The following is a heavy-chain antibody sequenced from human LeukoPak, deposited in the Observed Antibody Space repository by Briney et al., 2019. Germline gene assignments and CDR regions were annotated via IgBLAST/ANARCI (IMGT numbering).Heavy chain of an antibody. CDR2: INHSGST. CDR3: ARSYRITMVRGNKAFDI. J-gene: IGHJ3*02. Sequence: SETLSLTCAVYGGSFSGYYWSWIRQPPGKGLEWTGEINHSGSTNYNPSLKSRVTISVDTSKNQFSLKLSSVTAADTAVYYCARSYRITMVRGNKAFDIWGQGTMVTVSS. V-gene: IGHV4-34*01. CDR1: GGSFSGYY. D-gene: IGHD3-10*01.